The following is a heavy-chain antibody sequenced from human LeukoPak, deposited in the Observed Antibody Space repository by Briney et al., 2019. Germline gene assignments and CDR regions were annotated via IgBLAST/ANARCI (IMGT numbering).Heavy chain of an antibody. Sequence: GRSLRLSCAASGFTFKTSGMHWVRQAPGKGLEWVSIISYDGLNIYYTDSVRGRFTVSRDNSQNTLFLQMNSLRPEGTALYYCAKDRRSDSGYPDHWGQGTLVIVSS. V-gene: IGHV3-30*05. J-gene: IGHJ4*02. D-gene: IGHD5-12*01. CDR3: AKDRRSDSGYPDH. CDR1: GFTFKTSG. CDR2: ISYDGLNI.